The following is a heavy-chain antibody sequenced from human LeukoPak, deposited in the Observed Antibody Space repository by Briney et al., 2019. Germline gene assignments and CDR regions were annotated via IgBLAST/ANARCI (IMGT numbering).Heavy chain of an antibody. J-gene: IGHJ4*02. V-gene: IGHV3-9*01. D-gene: IGHD4-17*01. CDR3: AKERVYGERH. CDR1: GFTFDDYA. CDR2: ISWNSGSI. Sequence: PGRSLRLSCAASGFTFDDYAMHWVRQAPGKGLEWVSGISWNSGSIGYADSVKGRFTISRDNSKNTLYLQMNSLRAEDTAVYYCAKERVYGERHWGQGTLVTVSS.